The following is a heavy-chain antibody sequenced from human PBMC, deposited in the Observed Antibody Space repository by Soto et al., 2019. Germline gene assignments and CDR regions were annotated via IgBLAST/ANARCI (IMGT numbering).Heavy chain of an antibody. CDR1: GGSISSGDYH. J-gene: IGHJ6*03. CDR3: AREVESLRRYYYYYMDV. V-gene: IGHV4-30-4*01. Sequence: SETLSLTCTVSGGSISSGDYHWSWVRQPPGKGPEWIGYIYYSGSTYYNPSLKSRVTISVDTSKNQFSLKLSSVTAADTAVYYCAREVESLRRYYYYYMDVWGKETTVTVSS. CDR2: IYYSGST.